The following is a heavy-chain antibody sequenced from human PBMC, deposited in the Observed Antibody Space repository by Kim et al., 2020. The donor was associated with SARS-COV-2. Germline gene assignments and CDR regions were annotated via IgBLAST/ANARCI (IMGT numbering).Heavy chain of an antibody. CDR3: AKIATPGKAPFDD. CDR2: ISWNSGSI. J-gene: IGHJ4*02. CDR1: GFTFGDYA. V-gene: IGHV3-9*01. D-gene: IGHD6-13*01. Sequence: GGSLRLSCAGSGFTFGDYAMHWVRQAPGKGLEWVSGISWNSGSIVYADSVKGRFTISRDNARNSLYMQMNNLRDEDTALYYCAKIATPGKAPFDDWGQGTLVTVSS.